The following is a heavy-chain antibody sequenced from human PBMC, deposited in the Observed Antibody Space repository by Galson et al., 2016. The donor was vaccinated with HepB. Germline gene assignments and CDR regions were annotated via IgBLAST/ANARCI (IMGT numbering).Heavy chain of an antibody. V-gene: IGHV4-4*02. CDR3: ARVDLRFNGFNFDD. CDR1: GGSISSANW. J-gene: IGHJ4*02. CDR2: IFHSGST. Sequence: LSLTCAVSGGSISSANWWSWVRQPPGKGLEWIGEIFHSGSTNYNPSLKSRVTISVDKSKNQFSLKLSSVTAADTAVYYCARVDLRFNGFNFDDWGQGTLVTVSS. D-gene: IGHD4-17*01.